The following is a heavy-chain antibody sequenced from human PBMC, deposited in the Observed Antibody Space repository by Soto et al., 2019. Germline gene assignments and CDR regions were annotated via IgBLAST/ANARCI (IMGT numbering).Heavy chain of an antibody. Sequence: SDTLSLTYTVSGGSISSGGYYWSWIRQHPGKDLEWIGYIYYSGSTYYNPSLKSRVTISVDTSKNQFSLKLSSVTGADTAVYYSASIVRYFDWLFGHFDYCRQGTLVTVSS. CDR1: GGSISSGGYY. CDR2: IYYSGST. D-gene: IGHD3-9*01. V-gene: IGHV4-31*03. CDR3: ASIVRYFDWLFGHFDY. J-gene: IGHJ4*02.